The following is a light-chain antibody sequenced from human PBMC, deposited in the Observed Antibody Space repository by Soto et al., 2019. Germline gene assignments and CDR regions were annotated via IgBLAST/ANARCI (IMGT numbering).Light chain of an antibody. CDR3: QHYNTYSKA. CDR1: QSVSYW. V-gene: IGKV1-5*01. CDR2: DGS. Sequence: DIQMTQSPSTLSTSVGARVTITCRASQSVSYWLAWYQQKPGKAPNLLIYDGSTLASGVPPRFSGRGIGTAFTLNLSRLPPADSAIYYIQHYNTYSKAFGPGTRVEIK. J-gene: IGKJ3*01.